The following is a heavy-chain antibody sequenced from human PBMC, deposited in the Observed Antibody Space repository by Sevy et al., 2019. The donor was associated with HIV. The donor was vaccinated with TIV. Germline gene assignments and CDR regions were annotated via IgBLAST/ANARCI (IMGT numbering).Heavy chain of an antibody. CDR3: ARDYYGSGSYYEFVY. D-gene: IGHD3-10*01. V-gene: IGHV4-38-2*02. Sequence: SETVSLTCTVSGFSISSDYYWGWIRQPPGKGLEWIGSIYDGGSTYYNPSLKSRVTISIDTSKNQYSLKLGSVTASETAVYYCARDYYGSGSYYEFVYWGQGTLVTVSS. CDR1: GFSISSDYY. J-gene: IGHJ4*02. CDR2: IYDGGST.